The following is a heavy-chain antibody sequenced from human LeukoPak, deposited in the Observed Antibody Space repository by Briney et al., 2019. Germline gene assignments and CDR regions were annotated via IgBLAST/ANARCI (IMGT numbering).Heavy chain of an antibody. CDR1: GFTFSDYY. V-gene: IGHV3-11*04. J-gene: IGHJ6*03. CDR3: AKSEGGCSGGSCYSHYYYMDV. D-gene: IGHD2-15*01. Sequence: GGSLRLSCAASGFTFSDYYMSWIRQAPGKGLEWVSYISSSGSTIYYADSVKGRFTISRDNAKNSLYLQMNSLRAEDTAVYYCAKSEGGCSGGSCYSHYYYMDVWGKGTTVTISS. CDR2: ISSSGSTI.